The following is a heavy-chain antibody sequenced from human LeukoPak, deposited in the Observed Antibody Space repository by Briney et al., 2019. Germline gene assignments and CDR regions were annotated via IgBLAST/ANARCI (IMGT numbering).Heavy chain of an antibody. CDR1: GLTLSSHA. D-gene: IGHD3-9*01. V-gene: IGHV3-23*01. Sequence: GGSLRLFCAASGLTLSSHAVSWVRQAPGGGLECVSAISGGGGSTYYAHSVKGRFTLSRDNSKNTLYLQMTSLRAEDTAVYYCAKDGGGPPYLRYASYGTDAWGQRATLTVSS. CDR2: ISGGGGST. J-gene: IGHJ6*02. CDR3: AKDGGGPPYLRYASYGTDA.